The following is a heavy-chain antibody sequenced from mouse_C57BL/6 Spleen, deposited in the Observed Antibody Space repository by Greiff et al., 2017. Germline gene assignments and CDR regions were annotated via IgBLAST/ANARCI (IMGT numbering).Heavy chain of an antibody. D-gene: IGHD2-3*01. V-gene: IGHV1-55*01. J-gene: IGHJ3*01. Sequence: VQLQQPGAELVKPGASVKMSCKASGYTFTSYWITWVKQRPGQGLEWIGDIYPGSGSTNYNEKFKGKATLTVDTSSSTAYMPLSSLTSEDSAVYYCGRRGGLLWFAYWGKGTLVTVSA. CDR3: GRRGGLLWFAY. CDR2: IYPGSGST. CDR1: GYTFTSYW.